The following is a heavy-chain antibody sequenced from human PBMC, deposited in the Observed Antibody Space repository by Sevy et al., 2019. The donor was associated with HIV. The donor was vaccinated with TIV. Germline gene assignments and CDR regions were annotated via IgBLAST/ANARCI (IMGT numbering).Heavy chain of an antibody. D-gene: IGHD3-3*01. V-gene: IGHV3-48*02. CDR1: GFTFSSYS. CDR2: ISSSSSTI. J-gene: IGHJ6*02. CDR3: ARDLYYDFWSGYSSYYYYGMDV. Sequence: GGSLRLSCAASGFTFSSYSMNWVRQAPGKGLEWVSYISSSSSTIYYADSVKGGFTISSDNAKNSLYLQMNSLRDEDTAVYYCARDLYYDFWSGYSSYYYYGMDVWGQGTTVTVSS.